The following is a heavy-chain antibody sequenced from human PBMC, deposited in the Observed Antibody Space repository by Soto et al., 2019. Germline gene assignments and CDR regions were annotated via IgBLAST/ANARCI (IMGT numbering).Heavy chain of an antibody. D-gene: IGHD6-6*01. Sequence: EVQLVESGGGLAQPGGSLRLSCAASGFTLSNYAMDWVRQAPGKGLEYVSGISGNGGSTYYANSVKGRFTISRDNSKNTLYLQMGSLRPEDMAVYYCARRARPDFYYMDVWGKGTTVTVSS. V-gene: IGHV3-64*01. CDR2: ISGNGGST. CDR1: GFTLSNYA. J-gene: IGHJ6*03. CDR3: ARRARPDFYYMDV.